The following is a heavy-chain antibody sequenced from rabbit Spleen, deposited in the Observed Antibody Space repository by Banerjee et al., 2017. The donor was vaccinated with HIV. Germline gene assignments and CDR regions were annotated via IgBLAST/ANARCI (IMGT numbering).Heavy chain of an antibody. CDR2: IGFGSTGNT. CDR1: GFDFSNYG. J-gene: IGHJ4*01. V-gene: IGHV1S45*01. D-gene: IGHD1-1*01. Sequence: EQLVESGGGLVQPGGSLKLSCKASGFDFSNYGVSWVRQAPGKGLEWIGCIGFGSTGNTYYASWAKGRFTISKTSSTTVTLQMTSLTAADTATYFCARDLDGVIGWNFGWWGPGTLVTVS. CDR3: ARDLDGVIGWNFGW.